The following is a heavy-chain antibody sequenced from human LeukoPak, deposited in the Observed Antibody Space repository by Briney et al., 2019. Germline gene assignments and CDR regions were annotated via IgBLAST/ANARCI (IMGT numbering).Heavy chain of an antibody. J-gene: IGHJ4*02. CDR3: AKVLQVGATWPPFDY. V-gene: IGHV3-30*02. D-gene: IGHD1-26*01. Sequence: GGSLRLSCAASGFTFSSYGMHWVRQAPGKGLEWVAFIRYDGSNKYYADSVKGRFTISRDNSKNTLYLQMNSLRAEDTAVYYCAKVLQVGATWPPFDYWGQGTLVTVSS. CDR1: GFTFSSYG. CDR2: IRYDGSNK.